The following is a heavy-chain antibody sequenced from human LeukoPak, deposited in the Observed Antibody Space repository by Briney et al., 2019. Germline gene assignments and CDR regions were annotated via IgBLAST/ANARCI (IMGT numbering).Heavy chain of an antibody. CDR3: VKMGTYYFDSSGSNY. D-gene: IGHD3-22*01. CDR1: GFTFSSYA. V-gene: IGHV3-64D*09. Sequence: GGSLRLSCSASGFTFSSYAMHWVRQAPGKGLEYVSAINSNGGTTYYSDSVKGRFTISRDNSNNTLYLQMSSLRAEDTAVYYCVKMGTYYFDSSGSNYWGQGTLVTVSS. CDR2: INSNGGTT. J-gene: IGHJ4*02.